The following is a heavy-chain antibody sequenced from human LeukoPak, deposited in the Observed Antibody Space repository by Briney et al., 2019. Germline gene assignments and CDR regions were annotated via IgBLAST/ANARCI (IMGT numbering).Heavy chain of an antibody. Sequence: ASVKVSCKASGYTFTSYGISWVRQAHGQGLEWMGWISAYNGNTNYAQKLQGRVTMTTDTSTSTAYMELRSLRSDDTAVYYCARGPLAAADNWFDPWGQGTLVTVSS. CDR3: ARGPLAAADNWFDP. J-gene: IGHJ5*02. CDR1: GYTFTSYG. V-gene: IGHV1-18*04. CDR2: ISAYNGNT. D-gene: IGHD6-13*01.